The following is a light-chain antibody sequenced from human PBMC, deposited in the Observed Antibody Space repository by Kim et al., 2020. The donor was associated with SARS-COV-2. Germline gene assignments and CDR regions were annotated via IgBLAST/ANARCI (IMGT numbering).Light chain of an antibody. CDR3: NSRDSSGNRWV. J-gene: IGLJ3*02. Sequence: SSELTQDPAVSVALGQAVRITCQGDSLRSYYASWYQQKPGQAPILVIYDKNNRPSGVPDRFSGSSSGNTASLTITGAQAADEADYYCNSRDSSGNRWVFGGGTQLTVL. CDR1: SLRSYY. CDR2: DKN. V-gene: IGLV3-19*01.